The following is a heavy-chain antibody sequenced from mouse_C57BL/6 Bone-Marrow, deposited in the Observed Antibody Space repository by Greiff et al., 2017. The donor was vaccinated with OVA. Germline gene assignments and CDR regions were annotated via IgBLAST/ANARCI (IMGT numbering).Heavy chain of an antibody. V-gene: IGHV14-3*01. D-gene: IGHD1-1*01. CDR2: IDPADGNT. Sequence: EVQLQQSVAELVRPGASVKLSCTASGFTIKNTYMHWVKQRPEQGLEWIGRIDPADGNTKYAPKFQGKATITADTYSNTAYLQLSSLTSEDTAIYYCARGDGDSPYFDNWGQGTTLTVSS. J-gene: IGHJ2*01. CDR1: GFTIKNTY. CDR3: ARGDGDSPYFDN.